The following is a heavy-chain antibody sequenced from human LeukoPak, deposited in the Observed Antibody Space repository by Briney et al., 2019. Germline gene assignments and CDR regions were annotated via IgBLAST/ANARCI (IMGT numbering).Heavy chain of an antibody. Sequence: SETLSLTCTVSGGSISSSSYYWGWIRQPPGKGLEWIGSIYYSGSTYYNPSLKSRVTISVDTSKNQFPLKLSSVTAADTAVYYCALGYCSSTSCNLDNWFDPWGQGTLVTVSS. CDR1: GGSISSSSYY. J-gene: IGHJ5*02. D-gene: IGHD2-2*01. V-gene: IGHV4-39*01. CDR3: ALGYCSSTSCNLDNWFDP. CDR2: IYYSGST.